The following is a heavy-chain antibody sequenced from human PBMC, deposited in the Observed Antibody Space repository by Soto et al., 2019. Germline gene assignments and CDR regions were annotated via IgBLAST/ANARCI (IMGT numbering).Heavy chain of an antibody. J-gene: IGHJ4*02. CDR2: IWSAINI. Sequence: ESGGGLAQHGGSLRLSGAASGFTFSSYSVNWVRQAPGKGLEWVSNIWSAININYADSVKGRFTVSRDNAKNSMSLQMNGLRDEDTGVYYCVRDYSFGFDDWGQGILVTVSS. D-gene: IGHD6-13*01. V-gene: IGHV3-48*02. CDR1: GFTFSSYS. CDR3: VRDYSFGFDD.